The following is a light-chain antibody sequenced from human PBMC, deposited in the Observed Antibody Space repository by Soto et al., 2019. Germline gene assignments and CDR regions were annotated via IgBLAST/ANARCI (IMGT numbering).Light chain of an antibody. Sequence: EIVLTQSPGTLSLSPGERATLSCRASQSVSSSYLAWYQQKPGQAPRLLIYGASSRATGIPDRFSGSGSGTDFTLTISRLEPEDFAVYDCQQYASSPKTFGQGTKLEIK. CDR3: QQYASSPKT. CDR1: QSVSSSY. V-gene: IGKV3-20*01. CDR2: GAS. J-gene: IGKJ2*01.